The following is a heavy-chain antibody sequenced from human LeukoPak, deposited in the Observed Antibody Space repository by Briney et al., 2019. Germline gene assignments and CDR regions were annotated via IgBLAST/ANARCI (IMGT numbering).Heavy chain of an antibody. Sequence: SETLSLTCTVSGGSISSYYWSWIRQPPGKGLEWIGYIYYSGSTNYNPSLKSQVTISVDTSKNQFSLKLSSVTAADTAVYYCARSGYDYVRVDNWGQGTLVTVSS. CDR1: GGSISSYY. D-gene: IGHD5-12*01. CDR2: IYYSGST. J-gene: IGHJ4*02. V-gene: IGHV4-59*08. CDR3: ARSGYDYVRVDN.